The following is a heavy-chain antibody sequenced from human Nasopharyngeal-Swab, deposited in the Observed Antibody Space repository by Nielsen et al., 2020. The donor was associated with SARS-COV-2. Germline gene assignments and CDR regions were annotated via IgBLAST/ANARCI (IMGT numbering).Heavy chain of an antibody. V-gene: IGHV3-30-3*01. Sequence: GESLKISCAASGFTFSSYAMHWVRQAPGKGLEWVAVISYDGSNKYYADSVKGRFTISRDNSKNTLYLQMNSLRAEDTAVYYCARDPHTSPSYYYYYMDVWGKGTTVTVSS. J-gene: IGHJ6*03. D-gene: IGHD2-2*01. CDR3: ARDPHTSPSYYYYYMDV. CDR1: GFTFSSYA. CDR2: ISYDGSNK.